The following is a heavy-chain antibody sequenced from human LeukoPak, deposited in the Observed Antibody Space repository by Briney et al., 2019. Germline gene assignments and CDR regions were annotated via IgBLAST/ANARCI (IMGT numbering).Heavy chain of an antibody. CDR3: ARIAVSSGWRYFDY. D-gene: IGHD6-19*01. CDR1: GGSILNYY. V-gene: IGHV4-59*01. CDR2: IYSTRDT. Sequence: PSETLSLTCTVSGGSILNYYWTWIRQPPGKGLEWIGYIYSTRDTNYNPSLKSRVSISADTSKNQFSLKLSSVTAADTAVYYCARIAVSSGWRYFDYWGQGTLVTASS. J-gene: IGHJ4*02.